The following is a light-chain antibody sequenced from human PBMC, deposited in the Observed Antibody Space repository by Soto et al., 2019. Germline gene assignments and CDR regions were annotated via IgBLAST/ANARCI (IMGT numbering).Light chain of an antibody. Sequence: IVVTQSPATLSLSPGERATLACRASQSVSSYLAWYQQKPGQAPRLLIYDASNRATGIPARFSGSGSGTDFTLTISSLEPEDFAVYYCKQRSNWPRTFGQGTKVEIK. CDR3: KQRSNWPRT. CDR2: DAS. V-gene: IGKV3-11*01. CDR1: QSVSSY. J-gene: IGKJ1*01.